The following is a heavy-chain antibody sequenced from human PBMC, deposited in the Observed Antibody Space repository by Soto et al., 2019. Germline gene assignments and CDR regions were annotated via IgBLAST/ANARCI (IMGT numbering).Heavy chain of an antibody. CDR2: IWYDGSNK. V-gene: IGHV3-33*01. J-gene: IGHJ4*02. CDR3: ARDCAGYSGGWYQRGGFDF. D-gene: IGHD6-19*01. Sequence: QVQLVESGGGVVQPGRSLRLSCAASGFTFSSYGMHWVRQAPGKGLEWVAVIWYDGSNKYYADSVKGRFTTSRDNSKNTLYLQMNSLRAEDTAVYYCARDCAGYSGGWYQRGGFDFWGQGTLVTVSS. CDR1: GFTFSSYG.